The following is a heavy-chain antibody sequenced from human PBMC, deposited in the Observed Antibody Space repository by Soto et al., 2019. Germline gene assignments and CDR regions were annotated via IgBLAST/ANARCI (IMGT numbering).Heavy chain of an antibody. J-gene: IGHJ4*02. CDR3: ARGGRGGYYDSSGYYSR. Sequence: SETLSLTCTVSGGSISSSGFYWGWIRQPPGKGLEWIGTVYYSGTTYYNPSLKSRVTISVDTSKNQFSLKLSSVTAADTAVYYCARGGRGGYYDSSGYYSRWGQGTLVTVSS. V-gene: IGHV4-39*01. D-gene: IGHD3-22*01. CDR1: GGSISSSGFY. CDR2: VYYSGTT.